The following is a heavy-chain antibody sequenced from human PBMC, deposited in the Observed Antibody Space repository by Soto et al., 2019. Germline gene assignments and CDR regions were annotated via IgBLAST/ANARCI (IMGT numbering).Heavy chain of an antibody. CDR3: ARALMGSFDAFDI. CDR2: IFPSGAT. V-gene: IGHV4-59*01. J-gene: IGHJ3*02. CDR1: GGSISTYY. D-gene: IGHD3-16*01. Sequence: QVQLQESGPGLVKPSETLSLTCSVSGGSISTYYWSWIRQAPGKRLEWLGYIFPSGATNYNPSLESRVTISVDRSKSQLSLRLSSVTAADTGVYCCARALMGSFDAFDIWGQGTTVTVSS.